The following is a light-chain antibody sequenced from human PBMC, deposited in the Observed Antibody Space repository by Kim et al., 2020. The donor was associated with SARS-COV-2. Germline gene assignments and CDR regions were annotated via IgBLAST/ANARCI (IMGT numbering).Light chain of an antibody. CDR3: SSYAGRQNLV. J-gene: IGLJ2*01. V-gene: IGLV2-8*01. Sequence: HSVTISCTGTSGDIGGYNFVAWYQQHPGKAPKVMIYEVNKRPSGVPDRFSGAKSGNTASLTVSGLQAEDEADYYCSSYAGRQNLVFGGGTQLTVL. CDR1: SGDIGGYNF. CDR2: EVN.